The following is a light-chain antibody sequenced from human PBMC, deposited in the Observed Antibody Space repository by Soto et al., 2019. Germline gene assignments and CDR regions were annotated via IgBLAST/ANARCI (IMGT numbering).Light chain of an antibody. CDR3: SSFPSRFTFV. V-gene: IGLV2-14*01. Sequence: QSALTQPASVSGSPGQAIAISGTGTRSDVGAYSYVSWYQQHPGKAPKLMISECTNRPSGVSDRFSGSKSGNTASLTISGLQDEDEADYYCSSFPSRFTFVFGTGTKVTVL. J-gene: IGLJ1*01. CDR1: RSDVGAYSY. CDR2: ECT.